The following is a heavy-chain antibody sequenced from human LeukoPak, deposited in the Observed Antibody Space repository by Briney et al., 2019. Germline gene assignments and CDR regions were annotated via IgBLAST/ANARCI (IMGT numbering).Heavy chain of an antibody. D-gene: IGHD3-16*01. CDR3: ARDSTLSNY. V-gene: IGHV3-7*04. CDR1: GFTFSSYW. CDR2: IKYDGSET. Sequence: GGSLRLSCAASGFTFSSYWMTWVRQAPGKGLEWVATIKYDGSETYYVDSVRGRFSISRDNAKNSLCLQMNSLRAEDTAVYYCARDSTLSNYWGQGTLVTVSS. J-gene: IGHJ4*02.